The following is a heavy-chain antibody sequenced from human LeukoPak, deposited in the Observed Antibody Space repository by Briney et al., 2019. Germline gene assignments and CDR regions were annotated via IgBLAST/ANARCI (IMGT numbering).Heavy chain of an antibody. CDR3: SRSSGSLYWYFDL. J-gene: IGHJ2*01. CDR1: GYNFATYW. Sequence: GESLKISCQGSGYNFATYWIGWLRQVPGEGLEWMGLIYPADSDTRYSPSFQGQVTISADKSISTAYLQWSSLKASDTAMYYCSRSSGSLYWYFDLWGRGTLVTVSS. V-gene: IGHV5-51*01. CDR2: IYPADSDT. D-gene: IGHD3-10*01.